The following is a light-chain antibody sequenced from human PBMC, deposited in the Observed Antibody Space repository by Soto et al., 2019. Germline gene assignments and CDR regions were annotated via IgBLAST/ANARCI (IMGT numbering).Light chain of an antibody. V-gene: IGKV3-20*01. CDR2: AAS. J-gene: IGKJ4*01. CDR3: QQFSSYPLT. CDR1: QSVDSSF. Sequence: EIVLTQSPGTLSLSPGERATLSCRASQSVDSSFLGWYQQKPGQSPRLLIYAASSRASGIPDRFSGSGSGTDVTLSINGLDPEDREVYYGQQFSSYPLTFGGGTKVDIK.